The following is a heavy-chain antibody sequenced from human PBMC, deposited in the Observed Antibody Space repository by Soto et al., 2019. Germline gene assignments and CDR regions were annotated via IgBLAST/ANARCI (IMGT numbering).Heavy chain of an antibody. Sequence: GGSLRLSCAASGFTFSNAWMSWVRQAPGKGLEWVGRIKSKTDGGTTDYAAPVKGRFTISRDDSKNTLYLQMNSLKTEDTAVYYCTTDLPVVVVAANYFDYWGQGTLVTVSS. J-gene: IGHJ4*02. CDR1: GFTFSNAW. V-gene: IGHV3-15*01. CDR3: TTDLPVVVVAANYFDY. D-gene: IGHD2-15*01. CDR2: IKSKTDGGTT.